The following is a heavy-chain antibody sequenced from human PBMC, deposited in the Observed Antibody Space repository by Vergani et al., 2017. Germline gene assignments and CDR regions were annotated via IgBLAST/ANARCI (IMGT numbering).Heavy chain of an antibody. D-gene: IGHD2-2*01. CDR3: ARGEVPAAI. Sequence: EVQLVESGGGLVQPGRSLRLSCAASGFTFDDYAMHWVRQAPGKGLEWVSGISWNSGSIGYADSVKGRFTISRDNAKNSLYLQMNSLRAEDTAVYYCARGEVPAAIWGQGTLVTVSS. V-gene: IGHV3-9*01. CDR1: GFTFDDYA. J-gene: IGHJ4*02. CDR2: ISWNSGSI.